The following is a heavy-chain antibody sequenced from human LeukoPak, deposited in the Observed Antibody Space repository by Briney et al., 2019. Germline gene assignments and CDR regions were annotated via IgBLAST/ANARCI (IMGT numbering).Heavy chain of an antibody. CDR3: AKVRIPFFYMDV. J-gene: IGHJ6*03. CDR1: GFTFGSYA. CDR2: ISGSGGST. V-gene: IGHV3-23*01. Sequence: GGPLRLSCAASGFTFGSYAMSWVRQAPGKGLEWVSVISGSGGSTYYADSVKGRFTISRDNSKNTLFLQMNSLRAEDTAVYYCAKVRIPFFYMDVWGKGTTVTVSS. D-gene: IGHD2-21*01.